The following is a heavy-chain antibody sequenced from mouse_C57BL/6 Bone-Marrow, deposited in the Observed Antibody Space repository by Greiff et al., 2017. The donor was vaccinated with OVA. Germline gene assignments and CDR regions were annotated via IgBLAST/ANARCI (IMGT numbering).Heavy chain of an antibody. CDR1: GFTFSDYY. CDR3: ARHSLLWGLYAMDY. Sequence: DVHLVESGGGLVQPGGSLKLSCAASGFTFSDYYMYWVRQTPEKRLEWVAYISNGGGSTYYPDTVKGRFTISRDNAKNTLYLQMSRLKSEDTAMYYCARHSLLWGLYAMDYWGKEPQSSSPQ. V-gene: IGHV5-12*01. J-gene: IGHJ4*01. D-gene: IGHD2-1*01. CDR2: ISNGGGST.